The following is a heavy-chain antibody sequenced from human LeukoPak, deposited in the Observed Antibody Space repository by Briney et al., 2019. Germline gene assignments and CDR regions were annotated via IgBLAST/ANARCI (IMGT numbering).Heavy chain of an antibody. CDR1: GGSISSYY. V-gene: IGHV4-59*08. CDR2: IYYSGST. CDR3: ARTMIGPHGTDLFDY. D-gene: IGHD3-22*01. Sequence: PSETLSLTCTVSGGSISSYYWSWIRQPPGKGLEWIGYIYYSGSTNYNPSLKSRVTISVDTSKNQFSLKLSSVTAADTAVYYCARTMIGPHGTDLFDYWGQGTLVTVSS. J-gene: IGHJ4*02.